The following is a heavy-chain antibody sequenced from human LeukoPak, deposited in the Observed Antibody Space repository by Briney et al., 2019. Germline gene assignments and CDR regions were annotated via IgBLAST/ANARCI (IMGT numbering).Heavy chain of an antibody. V-gene: IGHV3-23*01. D-gene: IGHD4-17*01. Sequence: GGSLRLSCAASGFTFSSYAMSWVRQAPGKGLEWVSAISGSGGSTYYADSVKGRFTNSRDNSKSTLYLQMNSLRAEDTAVYYCAKKSLGDYFDYWGQGTLVTVSS. CDR3: AKKSLGDYFDY. CDR1: GFTFSSYA. CDR2: ISGSGGST. J-gene: IGHJ4*02.